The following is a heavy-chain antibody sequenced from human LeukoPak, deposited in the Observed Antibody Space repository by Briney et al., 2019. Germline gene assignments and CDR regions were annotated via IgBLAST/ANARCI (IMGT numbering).Heavy chain of an antibody. CDR2: ISYDGSNK. J-gene: IGHJ6*02. Sequence: GRSLRLSCAASGFTFSSYGMHWVRQAPGKGLEWVAVISYDGSNKYYADSVKGRFTISRDNSKNTLYLQMNSLRAEDTAVYYCAKQYYDSSGYYYYYYYGMDVWGQGTTVTVSS. CDR3: AKQYYDSSGYYYYYYYGMDV. CDR1: GFTFSSYG. V-gene: IGHV3-30*18. D-gene: IGHD3-22*01.